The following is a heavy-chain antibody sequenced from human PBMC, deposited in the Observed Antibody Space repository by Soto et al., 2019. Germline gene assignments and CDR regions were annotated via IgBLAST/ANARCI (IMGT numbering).Heavy chain of an antibody. D-gene: IGHD3-9*01. V-gene: IGHV3-23*01. CDR1: GFTPTTTP. CDR2: ISGTASRT. CDR3: ATSFRYFDN. Sequence: VQLLESGGGLVLPGGSLRLSCAGSGFTPTTTPLSWVRQPPGKGLEWVTTISGTASRTYYVDSVKGRFFISRDNSKNTVTLQINNLTLDDTAVYYCATSFRYFDNWGQGTRVTVSS. J-gene: IGHJ4*02.